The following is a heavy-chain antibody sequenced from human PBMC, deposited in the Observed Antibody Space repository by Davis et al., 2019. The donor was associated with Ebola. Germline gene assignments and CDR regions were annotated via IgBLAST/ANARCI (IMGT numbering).Heavy chain of an antibody. D-gene: IGHD1-26*01. Sequence: PGGSLRLSCAASGFTFSSYWMSWVRQAPGKGLEWVANIKQDGSEKYYVDSVKGRFTISRDNAKNSLYLQMNSLRAEDTAVYYCAKTRSYDAFDIWGQGTMVTVSS. J-gene: IGHJ3*02. V-gene: IGHV3-7*03. CDR1: GFTFSSYW. CDR2: IKQDGSEK. CDR3: AKTRSYDAFDI.